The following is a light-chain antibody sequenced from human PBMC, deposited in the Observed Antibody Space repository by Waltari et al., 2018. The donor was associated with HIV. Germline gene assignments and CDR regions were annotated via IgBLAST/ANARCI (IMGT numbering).Light chain of an antibody. CDR3: QRRSNWPTTIT. J-gene: IGKJ5*01. V-gene: IGKV3-11*01. CDR2: DAS. CDR1: QSDMSL. Sequence: EIVLTQSPAHLSLSPGERATLPCRPSQSDMSLLRWYQLKPGQAPRLLIYDASNRATGIPARFSGSGCGTDFTLTISGLEPEDVAIYYCQRRSNWPTTITFGQGTRLEIK.